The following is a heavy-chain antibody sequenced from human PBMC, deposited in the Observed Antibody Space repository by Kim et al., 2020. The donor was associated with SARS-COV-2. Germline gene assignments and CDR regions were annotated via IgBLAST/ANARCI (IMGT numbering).Heavy chain of an antibody. J-gene: IGHJ4*02. CDR3: AKDYDSSGYYLC. D-gene: IGHD3-22*01. V-gene: IGHV3-23*01. Sequence: YADSGKGRFTISRDNSKNTLYLQMNSLRAEDTAVYYCAKDYDSSGYYLCWGQGTLVTVSS.